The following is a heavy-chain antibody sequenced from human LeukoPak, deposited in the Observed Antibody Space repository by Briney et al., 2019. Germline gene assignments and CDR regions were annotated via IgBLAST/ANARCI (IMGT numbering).Heavy chain of an antibody. CDR3: AKDRVAVTTDEAFDI. V-gene: IGHV3-7*01. J-gene: IGHJ3*02. Sequence: GGSLRLSCAASGFTFSAYWMSWVRQAPGKGLEWVANIKRDGGEKYYVDSVEGRFTISRDNAKNSLYLQMNSLRAEDTAVYYCAKDRVAVTTDEAFDIWGQGTMVTVSS. D-gene: IGHD4-17*01. CDR1: GFTFSAYW. CDR2: IKRDGGEK.